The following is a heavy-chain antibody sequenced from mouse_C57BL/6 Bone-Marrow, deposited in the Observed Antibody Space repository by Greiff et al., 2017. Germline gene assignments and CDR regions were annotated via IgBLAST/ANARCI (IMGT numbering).Heavy chain of an antibody. CDR2: IYPGDGDT. V-gene: IGHV1-82*01. D-gene: IGHD1-1*01. CDR1: GYAFSSSW. CDR3: ARSGNYYGRSDFYWYFDV. J-gene: IGHJ1*03. Sequence: QVQLQQSGPELVKPGASVKISCKASGYAFSSSWMNWVKQRPGKGLEWIGRIYPGDGDTNYTGKFKGKATLTADKSSSTAYMQLSSLTSEDSAVYFCARSGNYYGRSDFYWYFDVGGTGTTLTVSS.